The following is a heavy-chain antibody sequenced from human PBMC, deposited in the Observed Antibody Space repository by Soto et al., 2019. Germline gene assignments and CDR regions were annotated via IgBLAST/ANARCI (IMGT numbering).Heavy chain of an antibody. V-gene: IGHV3-33*01. D-gene: IGHD6-19*01. Sequence: GSLRLSCAASGFTFSSYGMHWVRQAPGKGLEWVAVIWYDGSNKYYADSVKGRFTISRDNSKNTLYLQMNSLRAEDTAVYYCALAVADYYFDYWGQGTLVTVSS. CDR3: ALAVADYYFDY. CDR1: GFTFSSYG. J-gene: IGHJ4*02. CDR2: IWYDGSNK.